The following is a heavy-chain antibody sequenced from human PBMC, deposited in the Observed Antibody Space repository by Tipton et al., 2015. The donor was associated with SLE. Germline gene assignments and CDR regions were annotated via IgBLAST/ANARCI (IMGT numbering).Heavy chain of an antibody. Sequence: SLRLSCAASGFAFSHSWMNWVRQAPGKGLEWVANIKEDGSEKHYVDSVKDRLTISRDNAKNSLYLQMNSLRAEDTAVYYCARGKYYFDYWGQGALVTVSS. CDR3: ARGKYYFDY. D-gene: IGHD2/OR15-2a*01. CDR2: IKEDGSEK. J-gene: IGHJ4*02. V-gene: IGHV3-7*01. CDR1: GFAFSHSW.